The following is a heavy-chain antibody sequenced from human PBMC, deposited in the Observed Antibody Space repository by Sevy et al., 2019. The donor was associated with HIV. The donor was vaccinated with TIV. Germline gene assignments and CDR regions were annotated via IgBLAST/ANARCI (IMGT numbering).Heavy chain of an antibody. J-gene: IGHJ4*02. D-gene: IGHD2-21*02. CDR1: GYTFTDYY. CDR2: INPNGGGT. CDR3: ARVDSCGGDGYYFDY. V-gene: IGHV1-46*01. Sequence: ASVKVSCTASGYTFTDYYIHWVRQAPGQGLECMGIINPNGGGTNYAQSFQGRVTMTRDTSTSTVYVELGSLRSEDSAVYYCARVDSCGGDGYYFDYWGQGTLVTVSS.